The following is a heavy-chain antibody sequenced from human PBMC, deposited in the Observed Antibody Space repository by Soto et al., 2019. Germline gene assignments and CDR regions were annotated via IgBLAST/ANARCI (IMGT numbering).Heavy chain of an antibody. D-gene: IGHD2-15*01. V-gene: IGHV4-59*01. CDR3: AVGYCSGGSCYPA. CDR2: IYYSGST. CDR1: GGSISSYY. J-gene: IGHJ4*02. Sequence: SETLSLTCTVSGGSISSYYWSWIRQPPGKGLEWIGYIYYSGSTNYNPSLKSRVTISVDTSKNQFSLKLSSVTAADTAVYYCAVGYCSGGSCYPAWGQGTLVTVSS.